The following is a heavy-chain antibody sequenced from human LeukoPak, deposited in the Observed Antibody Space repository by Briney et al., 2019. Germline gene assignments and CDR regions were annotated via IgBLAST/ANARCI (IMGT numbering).Heavy chain of an antibody. CDR3: ARGPRDGPRGY. Sequence: PGGSLRLSCAASGFTFSSYAMSWVRQAPGKGLEWVSSISSSSSYIYYADSVKGRFTISRDNAKNSLYLQMNSLRAEDTAVYYCARGPRDGPRGYWGQGTLVTVSS. CDR1: GFTFSSYA. D-gene: IGHD2-8*01. CDR2: ISSSSSYI. J-gene: IGHJ4*02. V-gene: IGHV3-21*01.